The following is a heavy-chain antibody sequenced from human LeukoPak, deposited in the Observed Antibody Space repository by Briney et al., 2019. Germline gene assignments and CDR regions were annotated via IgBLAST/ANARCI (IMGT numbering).Heavy chain of an antibody. CDR3: ARDDPYSSNYYMDV. CDR2: ISSSGSTK. Sequence: GGSLRLSCAASGFTFSDYYMTWIRQPPGKGLEWVSYISSSGSTKYYTDSVKGRFTISRDNAKNSLYLQMNSLRDEDTAVYYCARDDPYSSNYYMDVWAKGTTVTVSS. CDR1: GFTFSDYY. V-gene: IGHV3-11*01. D-gene: IGHD6-19*01. J-gene: IGHJ6*03.